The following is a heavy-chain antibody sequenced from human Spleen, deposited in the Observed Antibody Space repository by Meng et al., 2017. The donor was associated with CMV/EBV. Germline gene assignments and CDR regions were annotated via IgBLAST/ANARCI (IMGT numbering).Heavy chain of an antibody. CDR1: GGSVSSDSYF. CDR2: ISYSGNT. D-gene: IGHD2-15*01. CDR3: ARGRIYWFDP. V-gene: IGHV4-61*03. Sequence: CIVSGGSVSSDSYFSPWIRQPPGKGLEWIGYISYSGNTNYNPSLKSRVTISVDTSKNHFSLRLRSVTAADTAVYYCARGRIYWFDPWGQGTLVTVSS. J-gene: IGHJ5*02.